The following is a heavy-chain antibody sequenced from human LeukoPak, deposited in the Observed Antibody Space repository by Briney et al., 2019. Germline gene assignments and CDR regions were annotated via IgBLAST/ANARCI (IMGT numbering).Heavy chain of an antibody. CDR1: GFTISSYA. J-gene: IGHJ4*02. CDR2: ISSDGGSA. V-gene: IGHV3-64D*06. D-gene: IGHD4-23*01. Sequence: GGSLRLSCSVSGFTISSYAMHWVRQAPGKGLEYVSSISSDGGSAFYADSVKGRFTISRDNSKNTLSLQMSSLRTEDTAVYYCVKDRWVDYWGQGTLVTVSS. CDR3: VKDRWVDY.